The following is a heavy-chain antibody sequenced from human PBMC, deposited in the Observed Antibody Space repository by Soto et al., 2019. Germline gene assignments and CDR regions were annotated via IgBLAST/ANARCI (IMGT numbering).Heavy chain of an antibody. CDR3: ARGRYCLTGRCFPNWFDS. V-gene: IGHV4-30-4*01. D-gene: IGHD2-15*01. CDR2: IYKSATT. CDR1: GDSISSVDYF. Sequence: PSETLSLTCSLSGDSISSVDYFWAWIRQPPGQALEYIGYIYKSATTYYNPSFESRVAISLDTSKSQFSLNVTSVTAADTAVYFCARGRYCLTGRCFPNWFDSWGQGTLVTVSS. J-gene: IGHJ5*01.